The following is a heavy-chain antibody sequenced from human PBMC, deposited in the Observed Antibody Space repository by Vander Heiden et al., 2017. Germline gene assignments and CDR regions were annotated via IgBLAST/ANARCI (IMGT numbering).Heavy chain of an antibody. D-gene: IGHD7-27*01. CDR3: AKEWAGDPLW. V-gene: IGHV3-23*01. CDR2: ISGCGGTT. Sequence: EVQLLESGGGLVQPGGSLRLSCAASGFTFSTYAMTWVRQAPGKGLQWVSSISGCGGTTYYADSVKGRFTISRDNSKNTLYVQMNSLRAEDTAMYYCAKEWAGDPLWWGQGTLVTVSS. J-gene: IGHJ4*02. CDR1: GFTFSTYA.